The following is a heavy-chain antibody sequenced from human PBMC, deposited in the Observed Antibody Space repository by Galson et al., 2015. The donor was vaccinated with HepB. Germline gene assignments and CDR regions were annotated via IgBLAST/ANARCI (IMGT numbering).Heavy chain of an antibody. CDR3: ASHYNDILTGYSFP. CDR1: GFTFSSYS. D-gene: IGHD3-9*01. Sequence: SLRLSCAASGFTFSSYSMNWVRQAPGKGLEWVSSISSSSSYIYYADSVKGRFTISRDNAKNSLYLQMNYLRAEDTAVYYCASHYNDILTGYSFPWGQGTMVTVSS. J-gene: IGHJ3*01. CDR2: ISSSSSYI. V-gene: IGHV3-21*01.